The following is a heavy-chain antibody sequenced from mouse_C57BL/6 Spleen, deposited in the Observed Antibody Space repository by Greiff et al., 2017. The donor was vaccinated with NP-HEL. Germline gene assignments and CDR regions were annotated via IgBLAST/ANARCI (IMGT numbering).Heavy chain of an antibody. CDR3: ARSGYSNPWYFDV. D-gene: IGHD2-5*01. CDR2: IYPRSGNT. Sequence: VKVVESGAELARPGASVKLSCKASGYTFTSYGISWVKQRTGQGLEWIGEIYPRSGNTYYNEKFKGKATLTADKSSSTAYMELRSLTSEDSAVYFCARSGYSNPWYFDVWGTGTTVTVSS. CDR1: GYTFTSYG. V-gene: IGHV1-81*01. J-gene: IGHJ1*03.